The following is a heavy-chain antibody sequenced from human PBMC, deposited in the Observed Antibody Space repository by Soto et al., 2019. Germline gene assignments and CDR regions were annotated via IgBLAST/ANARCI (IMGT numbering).Heavy chain of an antibody. J-gene: IGHJ4*02. Sequence: GESLKISCAASGFTFSSYAMSWVRQAPGKGLEWVSAISGSGGSTYYADSVKGRFTISRDNSKNTLYLQMNSLRAEDTAVYYCAKSSKFYSGYDYCLDYWGQGTLVTVSS. CDR1: GFTFSSYA. CDR3: AKSSKFYSGYDYCLDY. D-gene: IGHD5-12*01. V-gene: IGHV3-23*01. CDR2: ISGSGGST.